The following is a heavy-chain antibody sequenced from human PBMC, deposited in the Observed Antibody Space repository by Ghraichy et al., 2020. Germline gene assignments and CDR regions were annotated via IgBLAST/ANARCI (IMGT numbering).Heavy chain of an antibody. D-gene: IGHD2-15*01. Sequence: GESLKISCKGSGYSFTSYWIGWVRQMPGKGLEWMGIIYPGDSDTRYSPSFQGQVTISADKSISTAYLQWSSLKASDTAMYYCARLSGYCSGGSCSYVRASVYYYGMDVWGQGTTVTVSS. CDR2: IYPGDSDT. CDR1: GYSFTSYW. CDR3: ARLSGYCSGGSCSYVRASVYYYGMDV. J-gene: IGHJ6*02. V-gene: IGHV5-51*01.